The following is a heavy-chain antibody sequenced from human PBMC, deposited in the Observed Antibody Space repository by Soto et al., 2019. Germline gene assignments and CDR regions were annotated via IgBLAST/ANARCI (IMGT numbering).Heavy chain of an antibody. CDR1: GFTFSSYA. CDR3: AKYTNDYYYYHMDV. D-gene: IGHD2-8*01. Sequence: GGSLRLSCAASGFTFSSYAMSWVRQAPGKGLEWVSGISGSGGNTDYADSVKGRFTISRDNSKNTLYLQVNSLRAEDTAVYYCAKYTNDYYYYHMDVWGKGTTVTVSS. CDR2: ISGSGGNT. V-gene: IGHV3-23*01. J-gene: IGHJ6*03.